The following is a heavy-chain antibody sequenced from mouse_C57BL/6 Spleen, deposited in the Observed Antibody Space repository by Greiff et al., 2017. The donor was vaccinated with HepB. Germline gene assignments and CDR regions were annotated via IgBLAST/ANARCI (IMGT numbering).Heavy chain of an antibody. CDR1: GYTFTSYW. Sequence: QVQLKQSGAELAKPGASVKLSCKASGYTFTSYWMHWVKQRPGQGLEWIGYINPSSGYTKYNQKFKDKATLTADKSSSTAYMQLSSLTYEDSAVYYCAISYGNYEAWFAYWGQGTLVTVSA. J-gene: IGHJ3*01. CDR2: INPSSGYT. D-gene: IGHD2-1*01. CDR3: AISYGNYEAWFAY. V-gene: IGHV1-7*01.